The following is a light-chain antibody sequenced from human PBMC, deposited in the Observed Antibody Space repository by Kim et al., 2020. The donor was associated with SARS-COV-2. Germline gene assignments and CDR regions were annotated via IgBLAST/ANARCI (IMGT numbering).Light chain of an antibody. Sequence: QSVLTQPPSASGTPGQRVTISCSGSSSNIGSNYVYWYQQLPGTAPKLLIYRNNQRPSGGPDRFSGSKSGTSASLAISGLRSEDEADYYCAAWDDSLRVFGGGTQLTVL. CDR1: SSNIGSNY. CDR3: AAWDDSLRV. CDR2: RNN. J-gene: IGLJ3*02. V-gene: IGLV1-47*01.